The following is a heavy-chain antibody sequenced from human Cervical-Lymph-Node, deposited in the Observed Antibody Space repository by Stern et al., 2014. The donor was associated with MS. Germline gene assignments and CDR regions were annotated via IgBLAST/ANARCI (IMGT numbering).Heavy chain of an antibody. CDR1: GGSISSGRYY. D-gene: IGHD3-16*01. CDR3: ARSDRLWGSFDY. J-gene: IGHJ4*02. CDR2: VHSRGST. Sequence: QLQLQESGPGLVKPSQTLSLTCTVSGGSISSGRYYWSCIRQHPGKGLEWIPSVHSRGSTYSNPSHQIRFAISVAPSKNQFSLKLNSVTAADTAVYYCARSDRLWGSFDYWGQGTLVTVSS. V-gene: IGHV4-31*03.